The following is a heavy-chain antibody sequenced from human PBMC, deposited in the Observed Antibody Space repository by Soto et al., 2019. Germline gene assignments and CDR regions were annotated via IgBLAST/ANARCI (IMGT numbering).Heavy chain of an antibody. D-gene: IGHD3-16*01. CDR3: ASHRGNTFGPYDD. CDR2: IYHSGST. V-gene: IGHV4-59*12. J-gene: IGHJ4*01. Sequence: SETLSLTCSVSGGSISGYYWSWIRQSPGKGLEWIGEIYHSGSTNHNPSLKSRVIISVNKSRNQFSLKLSSVTAADTAVYFCASHRGNTFGPYDDWGQGTQVTVSS. CDR1: GGSISGYY.